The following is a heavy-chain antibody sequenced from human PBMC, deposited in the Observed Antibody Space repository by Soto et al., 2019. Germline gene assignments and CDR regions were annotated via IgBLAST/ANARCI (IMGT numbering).Heavy chain of an antibody. CDR2: ISGSDGTT. J-gene: IGHJ5*01. CDR1: GFPFSSYG. D-gene: IGHD3-22*01. V-gene: IGHV3-23*01. CDR3: AKDVAFHSGYYSGRQSIAS. Sequence: HPGGSLRLSCAASGFPFSSYGMNWVRQAPGKGLEWGSAISGSDGTTHYADSVRGRFTISRDNSNNTVFLQMNSLRVEDTGLYYCAKDVAFHSGYYSGRQSIASWGQGPLVTVS.